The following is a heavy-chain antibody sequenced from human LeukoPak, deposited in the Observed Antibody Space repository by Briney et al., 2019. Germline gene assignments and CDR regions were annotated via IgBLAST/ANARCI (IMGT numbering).Heavy chain of an antibody. V-gene: IGHV3-23*01. Sequence: GSLILSCAASGFTFNNFLMSWVRQAPGKGLEWVSATTGSGDITYYADSVKGRFIISRDNSKNTLYLQMNSLRAEDTAIYYCAKDRGYWGQGTLVTVSS. CDR3: AKDRGY. CDR2: TTGSGDIT. J-gene: IGHJ4*02. CDR1: GFTFNNFL.